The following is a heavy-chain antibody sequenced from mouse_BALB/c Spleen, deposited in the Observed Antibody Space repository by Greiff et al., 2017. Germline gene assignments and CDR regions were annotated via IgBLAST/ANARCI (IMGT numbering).Heavy chain of an antibody. CDR1: GFSLTGYG. D-gene: IGHD2-4*01. Sequence: QVQLQQSGPGLVAPSQSLSITCTVSGFSLTGYGVNWVRQPPGKGLEWLGMIWGDGSTDYNSALKSRLSISKDNSKSQVFLKMNSLQTDDTARYYCARDQHDYGRAMDYWGQGTSVTVSS. J-gene: IGHJ4*01. V-gene: IGHV2-6-7*01. CDR3: ARDQHDYGRAMDY. CDR2: IWGDGST.